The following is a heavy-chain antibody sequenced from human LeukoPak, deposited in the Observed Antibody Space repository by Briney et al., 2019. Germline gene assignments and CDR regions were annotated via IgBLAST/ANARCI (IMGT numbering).Heavy chain of an antibody. J-gene: IGHJ4*02. CDR3: ARENIAVAGTHLDY. CDR2: IKQDGSEK. CDR1: GFTFSSYW. V-gene: IGHV3-7*01. Sequence: PGGSLGLSCAASGFTFSSYWMSWVRQAPGKGLEWVANIKQDGSEKYYVDSVKGRFTISRDNAKNSLYLQMNSLRAEDTAVYYCARENIAVAGTHLDYWGQGTLVTVSS. D-gene: IGHD6-19*01.